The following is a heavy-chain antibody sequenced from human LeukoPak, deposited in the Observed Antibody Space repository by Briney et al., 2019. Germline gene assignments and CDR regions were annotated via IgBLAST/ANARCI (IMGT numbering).Heavy chain of an antibody. J-gene: IGHJ4*02. D-gene: IGHD3-3*01. Sequence: GGSLRLSCAASGFTFSSYSMNWVRQAPGKGLEWVSSISSSSSYIYYADSVKGRFTISRDNAKNSLYLQMNSLRAEDTAVYYCARDSQKLRFLEWLLWFDYWGQGTLVTVSS. CDR2: ISSSSSYI. CDR1: GFTFSSYS. CDR3: ARDSQKLRFLEWLLWFDY. V-gene: IGHV3-21*01.